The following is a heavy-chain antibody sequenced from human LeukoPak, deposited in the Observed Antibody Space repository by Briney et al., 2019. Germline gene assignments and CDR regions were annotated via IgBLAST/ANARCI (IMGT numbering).Heavy chain of an antibody. CDR1: GYSFTPYS. CDR2: INTNSGNP. V-gene: IGHV7-4-1*01. Sequence: GASVKVSCKASGYSFTPYSINWARQAPGQGLEWMGYINTNSGNPTYAQGFTGRFVFSLDASVSTTYMEIYSLRADDTAVYYCARDRASGSYDYWGQGTLVTVSS. J-gene: IGHJ4*02. D-gene: IGHD1-26*01. CDR3: ARDRASGSYDY.